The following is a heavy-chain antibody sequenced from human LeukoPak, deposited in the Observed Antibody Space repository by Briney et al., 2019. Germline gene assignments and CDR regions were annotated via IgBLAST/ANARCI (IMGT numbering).Heavy chain of an antibody. Sequence: GESLKISCQGSGSTFTSYWIGWARQLPGKGLEWVGIIYPGDSDTTYSPSFQGQVTNSADKSISTPYLQWSSLKASDPSIYYCAMHAGNASTWPFAYWGQGTLVTVSS. CDR1: GSTFTSYW. CDR3: AMHAGNASTWPFAY. CDR2: IYPGDSDT. V-gene: IGHV5-51*01. D-gene: IGHD3-16*01. J-gene: IGHJ4*02.